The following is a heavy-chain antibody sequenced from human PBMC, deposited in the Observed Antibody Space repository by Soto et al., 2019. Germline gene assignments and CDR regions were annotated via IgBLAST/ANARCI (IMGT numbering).Heavy chain of an antibody. D-gene: IGHD3-22*01. CDR3: ARERSIGYYYSYYFDY. Sequence: QVQLQQWGAGLLKPSETLSLTCAVYGGSFSGYYWSWIRQPPGKGLEWIGEINHSGSTNYNPSLKSRVTISVDTSKNQFSLKLCSVTAADTAVYYCARERSIGYYYSYYFDYWGQGTLVTVSS. CDR1: GGSFSGYY. CDR2: INHSGST. J-gene: IGHJ4*02. V-gene: IGHV4-34*01.